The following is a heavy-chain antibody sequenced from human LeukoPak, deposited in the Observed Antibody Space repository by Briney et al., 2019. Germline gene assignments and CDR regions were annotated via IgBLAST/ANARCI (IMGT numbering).Heavy chain of an antibody. D-gene: IGHD3-22*01. J-gene: IGHJ6*02. CDR1: GGSISSYY. Sequence: SETLSLTCTVSGGSISSYYWSWIRQPPGKGLEWIGYIYYSGSTNYNPSLKSRVTISVDRSKNQLSLKLSSATAADTAVYYCATSSGYYYGSLDYGMDVWGQGTTVTVSS. V-gene: IGHV4-59*12. CDR2: IYYSGST. CDR3: ATSSGYYYGSLDYGMDV.